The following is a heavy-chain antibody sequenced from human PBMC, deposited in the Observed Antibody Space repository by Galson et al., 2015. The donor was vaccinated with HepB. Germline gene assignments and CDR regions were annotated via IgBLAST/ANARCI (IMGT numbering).Heavy chain of an antibody. CDR2: ISSSSSFI. V-gene: IGHV3-21*01. J-gene: IGHJ4*02. CDR1: GFTFNIYS. D-gene: IGHD1-26*01. CDR3: ARSLGSTSAAGDFDY. Sequence: SCAASGFTFNIYSMNWVRQAPGKGLEWVSSISSSSSFIYYADSVKGRFTISRDNAKNSLYLQMDSLRAEDTAVYYCARSLGSTSAAGDFDYWGQGTLVIVSS.